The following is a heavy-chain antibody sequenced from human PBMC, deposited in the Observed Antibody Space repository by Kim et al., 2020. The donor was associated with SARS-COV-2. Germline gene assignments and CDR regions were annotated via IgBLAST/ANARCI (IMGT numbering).Heavy chain of an antibody. CDR1: GFTVSSNY. J-gene: IGHJ4*02. CDR2: IYSGGST. D-gene: IGHD3-22*01. V-gene: IGHV3-53*01. Sequence: GGSLRLSCAASGFTVSSNYMSWVRQAPGKGLEWVSVIYSGGSTYYADSVKGRFTISRDNSKNTLYLQMNSLRAEDTAVYYCAIEAYGSGYYYWGQGTLVTVSS. CDR3: AIEAYGSGYYY.